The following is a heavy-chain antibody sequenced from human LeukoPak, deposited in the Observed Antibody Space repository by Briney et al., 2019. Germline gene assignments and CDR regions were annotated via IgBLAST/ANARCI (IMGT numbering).Heavy chain of an antibody. V-gene: IGHV3-23*01. Sequence: GSLRLSCAASGFTFSTYAMSWVRHAPGKGLEWVSAISGSGGITYYADSVKGRFTISRDNSKNTLYLQMNTLGAADTAVYYCAKDRGNSGYDLSDYWGQGTLVTVSS. CDR3: AKDRGNSGYDLSDY. CDR1: GFTFSTYA. J-gene: IGHJ4*02. D-gene: IGHD5-12*01. CDR2: ISGSGGIT.